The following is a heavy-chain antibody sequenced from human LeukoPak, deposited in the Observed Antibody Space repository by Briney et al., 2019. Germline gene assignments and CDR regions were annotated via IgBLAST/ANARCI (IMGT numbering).Heavy chain of an antibody. CDR1: GFTFSSYS. CDR3: ARDLLGYCSSTSCQNLV. D-gene: IGHD2-2*01. V-gene: IGHV3-48*04. Sequence: GGSLRLSCAASGFTFSSYSMNWVRQAPGKGLEWVSYISSSSSTIYYADSVKGRFTISRDNAKNSLYLQMNSLRAEDTAVYYCARDLLGYCSSTSCQNLVWGQGTLVTVSS. J-gene: IGHJ4*02. CDR2: ISSSSSTI.